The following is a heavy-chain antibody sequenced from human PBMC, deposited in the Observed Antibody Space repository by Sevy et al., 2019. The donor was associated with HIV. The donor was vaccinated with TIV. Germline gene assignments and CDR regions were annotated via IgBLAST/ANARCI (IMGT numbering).Heavy chain of an antibody. J-gene: IGHJ4*02. CDR3: AREDIRVAGIGYYFHS. CDR2: IWYDGTNK. CDR1: GFSISGYG. V-gene: IGHV3-33*01. D-gene: IGHD6-19*01. Sequence: GGSLRLSCAASGFSISGYGMHWVRQAPGKGLEWVAVIWYDGTNKEYADSVKGRLTSSRDNSKKTLYLQMNSLRAEDTAVYYCAREDIRVAGIGYYFHSWGQGTLVTVSS.